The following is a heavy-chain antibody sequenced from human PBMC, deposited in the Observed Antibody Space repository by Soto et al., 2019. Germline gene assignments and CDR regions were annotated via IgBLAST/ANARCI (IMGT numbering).Heavy chain of an antibody. CDR2: IWSDGSYT. CDR1: GFSFSTYV. CDR3: ARRTIGADKYGMDV. J-gene: IGHJ6*02. Sequence: PGGSLRLSCAASGFSFSTYVMSWIRQAPGKGLEWVAVIWSDGSYTYYADSVKGRFIISRDNSKNTLYVQMNSLRAEDRGVYFCARRTIGADKYGMDVWGQGTMVTVSS. V-gene: IGHV3-33*08.